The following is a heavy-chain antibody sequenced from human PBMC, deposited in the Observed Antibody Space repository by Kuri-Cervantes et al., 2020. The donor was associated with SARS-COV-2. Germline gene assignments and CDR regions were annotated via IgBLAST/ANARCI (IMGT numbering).Heavy chain of an antibody. V-gene: IGHV1-24*01. CDR1: GYTLTELS. D-gene: IGHD2-21*01. CDR3: ATDLLSCARWCMDV. J-gene: IGHJ6*03. Sequence: SVKVSCKVSGYTLTELSMHWVRQAPGKGLEWMGGFDPEDGETIYAQKFQGRVTMTEDTSTDTAYMELSSLRSEDTAVYYCATDLLSCARWCMDVWGKGTTVTVSS. CDR2: FDPEDGET.